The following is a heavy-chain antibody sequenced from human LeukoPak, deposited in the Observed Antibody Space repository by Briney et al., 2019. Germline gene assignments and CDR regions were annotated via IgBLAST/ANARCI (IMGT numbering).Heavy chain of an antibody. CDR1: GFSFSSYG. CDR3: AKGSNDYYYYYAMDV. J-gene: IGHJ6*02. CDR2: ISYDENNK. D-gene: IGHD3-10*01. Sequence: GGSLRLSCAVSGFSFSSYGMHWVRPAPGKGLEWVAVISYDENNKYYADSVKGRFTISRDNSKNTLYLQVNSLRPEDTAVYYCAKGSNDYYYYYAMDVWGQGTTVTVSS. V-gene: IGHV3-30*18.